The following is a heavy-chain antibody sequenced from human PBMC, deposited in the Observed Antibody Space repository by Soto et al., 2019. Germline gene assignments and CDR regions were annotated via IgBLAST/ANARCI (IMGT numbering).Heavy chain of an antibody. CDR2: ISSSTTYI. CDR1: RFTFSSYT. Sequence: GGSLRPSVSASRFTFSSYTMNWVLHAPLNLLEWVSSISSSTTYIYYADSLKGRFTISRDNAKNSLYLQVNSLRAEDRAVYYCARDFDSSGYYGPVGAFDIWGKGTMLTAS. CDR3: ARDFDSSGYYGPVGAFDI. V-gene: IGHV3-21*03. D-gene: IGHD3-22*01. J-gene: IGHJ3*02.